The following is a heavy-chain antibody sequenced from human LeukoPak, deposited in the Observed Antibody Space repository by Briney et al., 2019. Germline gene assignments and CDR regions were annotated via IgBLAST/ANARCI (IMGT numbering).Heavy chain of an antibody. CDR2: LSDTGGTT. CDR3: AKRLGDY. CDR1: GFTFSSSA. D-gene: IGHD3-16*01. J-gene: IGHJ4*02. V-gene: IGHV3-23*01. Sequence: GGSLRLSCAASGFTFSSSAMSWARQAPGKGLEWVSSLSDTGGTTYYADSVKGRFTISRDNSKNTLFLQMNGLRVEDTATYYCAKRLGDYWGQGTLVTVSS.